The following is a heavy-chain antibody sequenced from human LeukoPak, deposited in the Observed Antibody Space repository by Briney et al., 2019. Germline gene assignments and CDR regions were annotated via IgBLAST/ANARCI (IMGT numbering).Heavy chain of an antibody. CDR1: GGSFTGSY. Sequence: SETLSLTCAVYGGSFTGSYWSWIRQPPGKGLEWIGEINYSGSTNYNPSLKSRVTISEDTSKNQFSLKLTSVTAADTAVYYCARRYSSGNPTHFDYWGQGTLVTVSS. V-gene: IGHV4-34*01. D-gene: IGHD6-19*01. J-gene: IGHJ4*02. CDR3: ARRYSSGNPTHFDY. CDR2: INYSGST.